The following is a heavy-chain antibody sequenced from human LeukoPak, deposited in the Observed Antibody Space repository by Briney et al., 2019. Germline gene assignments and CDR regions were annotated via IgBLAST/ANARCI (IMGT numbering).Heavy chain of an antibody. D-gene: IGHD3-10*01. CDR1: GFTFSSYA. J-gene: IGHJ5*02. V-gene: IGHV3-30*04. CDR3: ARVHSLLLWFGELLA. CDR2: ISYDGSNK. Sequence: GRSLRPSCAASGFTFSSYAMHWVRQAPGKGLEWVAVISYDGSNKYYADSVKGRFTISRDNSKNTLYLQMNSLRAEDTAVYYCARVHSLLLWFGELLAWGQGTLVTVSS.